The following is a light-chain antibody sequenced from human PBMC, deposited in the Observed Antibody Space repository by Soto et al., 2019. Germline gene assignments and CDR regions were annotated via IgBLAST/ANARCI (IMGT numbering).Light chain of an antibody. CDR1: SSDVGGYNY. V-gene: IGLV2-14*01. Sequence: QSALTQPASVSGSPGQSITISCTGTSSDVGGYNYVSWYQQHPGKAPKLMIYDVSNRPSGVSNRFSGSKSGNTASLTISGLQAEVEADYYCSSYTSSSTPCVVFGGGTKVTVL. CDR3: SSYTSSSTPCVV. J-gene: IGLJ2*01. CDR2: DVS.